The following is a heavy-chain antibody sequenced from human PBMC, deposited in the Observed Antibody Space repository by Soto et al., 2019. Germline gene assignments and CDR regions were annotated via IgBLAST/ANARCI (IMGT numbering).Heavy chain of an antibody. D-gene: IGHD2-15*01. Sequence: EVQLVESGGGLVKPGGSLRLSCAASGFTFSSYSMNWVRQAPGKGLEWVSSISSSSSYIYYADSVKGRFAISRDNAKNSLYLQMNSLRAEDTAVYYCARAPDIVVVVAGVNWFDPWGQGTLVTVSS. CDR1: GFTFSSYS. CDR3: ARAPDIVVVVAGVNWFDP. J-gene: IGHJ5*02. V-gene: IGHV3-21*01. CDR2: ISSSSSYI.